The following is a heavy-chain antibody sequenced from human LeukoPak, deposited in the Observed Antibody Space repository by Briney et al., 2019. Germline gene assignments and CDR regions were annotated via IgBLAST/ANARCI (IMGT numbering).Heavy chain of an antibody. J-gene: IGHJ4*02. CDR1: AFTVSANY. D-gene: IGHD3-22*01. CDR2: IYSGGST. V-gene: IGHV3-66*01. CDR3: ARGYYYDSSGYLDY. Sequence: GGSLRLSCAASAFTVSANYMSWVRQAPGKGLEWVSVIYSGGSTYYADSVKGRFTISRDNSKNTLYLQMNSLRAEDTAVYYCARGYYYDSSGYLDYWGQGTLVTVSS.